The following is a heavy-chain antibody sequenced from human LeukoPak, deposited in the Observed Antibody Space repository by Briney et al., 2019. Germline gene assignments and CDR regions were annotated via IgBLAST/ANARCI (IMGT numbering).Heavy chain of an antibody. J-gene: IGHJ4*02. D-gene: IGHD3-3*01. Sequence: SETXSLXCTVSGGSIINYYWSWIRQPPGKGREWIGYIYYSGSTNYNPSLKSRVTISVDTSKNQFSLKLSSVTAADTAVYYCARQSARDYDGIDYWGQGTLVTVSS. CDR2: IYYSGST. CDR3: ARQSARDYDGIDY. CDR1: GGSIINYY. V-gene: IGHV4-59*08.